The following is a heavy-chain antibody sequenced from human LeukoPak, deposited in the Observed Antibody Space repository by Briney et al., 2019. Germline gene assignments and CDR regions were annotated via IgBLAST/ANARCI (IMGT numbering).Heavy chain of an antibody. CDR3: ARYSSSSLFDY. J-gene: IGHJ4*02. CDR2: INPSGGST. D-gene: IGHD6-6*01. V-gene: IGHV1-46*01. Sequence: ASVKVSCKASGYTCTSYYMHWVRQAPGQGLEWMGIINPSGGSTSCAQKFQGRVTMTRDTSTSTVYMELSSLRSEDTAVYYCARYSSSSLFDYWGQGTLVTVSS. CDR1: GYTCTSYY.